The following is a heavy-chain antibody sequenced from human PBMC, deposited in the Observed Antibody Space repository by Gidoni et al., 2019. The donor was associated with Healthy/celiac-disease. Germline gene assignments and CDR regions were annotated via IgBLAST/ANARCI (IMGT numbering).Heavy chain of an antibody. CDR2: IYYSGST. CDR3: ARDHMSGDGGYGYYYYGMDV. CDR1: GGSIRSGGYY. Sequence: QVQLQESGPGLVKPSQTLSLTCPVSGGSIRSGGYYWSWIRQHTGKGLEWIGYIYYSGSTYYNPSLKSRVTISVDTSKNQFSLKLSSVTAADTAVYYCARDHMSGDGGYGYYYYGMDVWGQGTTVTVSS. V-gene: IGHV4-31*03. J-gene: IGHJ6*02. D-gene: IGHD4-17*01.